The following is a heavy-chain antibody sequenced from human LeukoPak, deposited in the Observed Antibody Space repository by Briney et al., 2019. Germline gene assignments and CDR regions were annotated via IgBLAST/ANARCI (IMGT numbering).Heavy chain of an antibody. D-gene: IGHD2-2*01. CDR2: ISAYNGNT. CDR3: ARDIVVVPAAMVYYYYYGMDV. Sequence: GASVKVSCKASGYTFTSYGIIWVRQAPGQGLEWMGWISAYNGNTNYAQKLQGRVTMTTDTSTSTAYMELRSLRSDDTAVYYCARDIVVVPAAMVYYYYYGMDVWGQGTTVTVSS. CDR1: GYTFTSYG. V-gene: IGHV1-18*01. J-gene: IGHJ6*02.